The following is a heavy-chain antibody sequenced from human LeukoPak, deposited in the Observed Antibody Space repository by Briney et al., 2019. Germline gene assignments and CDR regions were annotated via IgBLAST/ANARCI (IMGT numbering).Heavy chain of an antibody. Sequence: GGSLRLXCAASGFTFSTYWMTWVRQAPGKGLEWLANINQDGSEKYYVDSVKGRFTISRDNANNSLYLQMNSLRVEDTAKYYCAGGYTGNFKWGQGTLVTVSS. CDR2: INQDGSEK. V-gene: IGHV3-7*01. CDR3: AGGYTGNFK. CDR1: GFTFSTYW. D-gene: IGHD1-26*01. J-gene: IGHJ4*02.